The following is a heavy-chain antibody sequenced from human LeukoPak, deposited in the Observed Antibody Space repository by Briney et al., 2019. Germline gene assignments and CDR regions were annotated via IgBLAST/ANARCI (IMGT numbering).Heavy chain of an antibody. V-gene: IGHV3-30*02. J-gene: IGHJ5*02. CDR3: VKPQYCGDRCSNWFDP. Sequence: GGSLRLSCAASGFTFSSYGMHWVRQAPGKGLEWVAFIRYDGSNKYYADSVKGRFTISRDNSKNTLYLQMNSLRTEDTAVYYCVKPQYCGDRCSNWFDPWGQGTLVIVSS. D-gene: IGHD2-21*01. CDR1: GFTFSSYG. CDR2: IRYDGSNK.